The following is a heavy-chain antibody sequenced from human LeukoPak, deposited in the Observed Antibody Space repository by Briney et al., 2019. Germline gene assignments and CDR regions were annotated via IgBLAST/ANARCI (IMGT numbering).Heavy chain of an antibody. CDR1: GGTFSSYV. Sequence: GSSVKVSCKASGGTFSSYVINWVRQAPGQGLEWMGGIIPIFGTANYAQKFQGRVTITADKSTSTAYMELSSLRSEDTAVYYCAREVVAVAGNAFDIWGQGTMVTVSS. J-gene: IGHJ3*02. CDR2: IIPIFGTA. D-gene: IGHD6-19*01. V-gene: IGHV1-69*06. CDR3: AREVVAVAGNAFDI.